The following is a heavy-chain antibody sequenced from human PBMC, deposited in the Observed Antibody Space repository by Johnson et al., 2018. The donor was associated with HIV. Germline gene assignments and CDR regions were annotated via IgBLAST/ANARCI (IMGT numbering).Heavy chain of an antibody. CDR1: GFTFSDYY. Sequence: QVQLVESGGGLVKPGGSLRLSCAASGFTFSDYYMSWIRQAPGTGLEWVSYISSSGSTIYYADSVKGRLTISSDNAKNSLYLQMNSRRSEDTAVYYCNSPGLMIGPPIWGQGTMVTVSS. D-gene: IGHD3-22*01. CDR3: NSPGLMIGPPI. V-gene: IGHV3-11*04. CDR2: ISSSGSTI. J-gene: IGHJ3*02.